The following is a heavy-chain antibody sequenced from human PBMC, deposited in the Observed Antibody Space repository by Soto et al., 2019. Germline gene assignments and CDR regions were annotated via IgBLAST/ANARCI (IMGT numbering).Heavy chain of an antibody. Sequence: SETLSLTCTVSGGSISSYYWSWIRQPPGKGLEWIGYIYNSGRTNYNPSLKSRVTISVDTSKNQFSLKLSSVTAADTAVYYCARVSSGSFGYYYYGMDVWGQGTTVTVS. CDR3: ARVSSGSFGYYYYGMDV. CDR1: GGSISSYY. V-gene: IGHV4-59*08. J-gene: IGHJ6*02. D-gene: IGHD3-10*01. CDR2: IYNSGRT.